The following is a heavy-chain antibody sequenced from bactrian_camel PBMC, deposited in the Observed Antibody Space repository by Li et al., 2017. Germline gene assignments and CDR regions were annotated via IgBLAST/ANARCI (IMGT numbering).Heavy chain of an antibody. Sequence: QLVESGGGLVQPGGSLRLSCAASGFTFSSYAMSWVRRAPGKRFEWVSAINSDGSRTYYADSVKGRFTISRDNAKNTLYLRLNSLETEDTAMYYCTKDPVAYFSGVGYWGQGTQVTVS. CDR1: GFTFSSYA. J-gene: IGHJ4*01. CDR2: INSDGSRT. CDR3: TKDPVAYFSGVGY. D-gene: IGHD2*01. V-gene: IGHV3S31*01.